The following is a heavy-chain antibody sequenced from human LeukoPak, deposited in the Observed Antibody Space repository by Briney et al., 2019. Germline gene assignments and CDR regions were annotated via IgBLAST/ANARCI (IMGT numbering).Heavy chain of an antibody. V-gene: IGHV4-30-4*08. CDR1: GGSISSGDYY. Sequence: SQTLSLTCTVSGGSISSGDYYWSWIRQPPGKGLEWIGYIYYSGSTYYNPSLKSRVTISVDTSKNQFSLKLSSVTAADTAVYYCARGLAAASTEDYWGQGTLVTVSS. CDR2: IYYSGST. J-gene: IGHJ4*02. D-gene: IGHD6-13*01. CDR3: ARGLAAASTEDY.